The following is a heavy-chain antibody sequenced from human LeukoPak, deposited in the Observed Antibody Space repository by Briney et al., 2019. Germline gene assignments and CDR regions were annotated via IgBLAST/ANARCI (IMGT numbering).Heavy chain of an antibody. CDR3: ARVRFYDTTGYSTSYYLDY. V-gene: IGHV4-59*01. CDR2: THYSGTG. Sequence: SETLSLTCAVSGGPIIASYWSWIRQPPGKGLEWIGYTHYSGTGNYNPSLKSRVTISIDTSKNRFSLRLTSVNAAATAAYYCARVRFYDTTGYSTSYYLDYWGQGALVTVSS. CDR1: GGPIIASY. J-gene: IGHJ4*02. D-gene: IGHD3-22*01.